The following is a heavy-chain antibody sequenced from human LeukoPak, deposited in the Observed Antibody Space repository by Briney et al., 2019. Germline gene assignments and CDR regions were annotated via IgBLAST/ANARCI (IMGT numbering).Heavy chain of an antibody. CDR1: GFTFSDSA. V-gene: IGHV1-18*01. CDR3: ARDRFYDGDRYYYDSSGYYYGY. CDR2: ISPYNGNT. D-gene: IGHD3-22*01. Sequence: PGGSLKLSCAASGFTFSDSAMNWVRQAPGQGLEWMGWISPYNGNTNYAQKFQGRVTMTTDTSTSTAYMDLRSLRSDDTAVYYCARDRFYDGDRYYYDSSGYYYGYWGQGTRVTVSS. J-gene: IGHJ4*02.